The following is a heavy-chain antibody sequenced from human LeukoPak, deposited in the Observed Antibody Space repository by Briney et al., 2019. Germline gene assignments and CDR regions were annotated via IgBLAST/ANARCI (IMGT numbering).Heavy chain of an antibody. CDR2: IYTSGST. J-gene: IGHJ6*02. D-gene: IGHD2-2*01. CDR3: ASATYCSSTSCYQEYYYGMDV. V-gene: IGHV4-61*02. CDR1: SGSISSGSHY. Sequence: PSETLSLTCTVSSGSISSGSHYWSRIRQPAGKGLEWIGRIYTSGSTNYNPSLKSRVTISVDTSKNQFSLKLSSVTAADTAVYYCASATYCSSTSCYQEYYYGMDVWGQGTMVTVSS.